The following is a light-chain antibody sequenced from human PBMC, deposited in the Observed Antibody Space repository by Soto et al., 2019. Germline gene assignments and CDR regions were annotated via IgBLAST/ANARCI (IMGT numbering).Light chain of an antibody. CDR1: QSLRDR. V-gene: IGKV1-5*03. Sequence: DILMTQSPSTLSASVGDRVTFTCRASQSLRDRVAWFQQKPGHAPKLLIYGASNLESGVPSRFSGSGSGTEFTLTISGLQPDDVATYYCQQYNSSAFTFGPGTKLDIK. CDR3: QQYNSSAFT. CDR2: GAS. J-gene: IGKJ3*01.